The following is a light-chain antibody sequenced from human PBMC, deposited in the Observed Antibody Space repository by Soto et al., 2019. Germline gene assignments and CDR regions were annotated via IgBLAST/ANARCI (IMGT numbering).Light chain of an antibody. CDR3: GTWDTTMSGLL. Sequence: QSVLTQPPSASAAPGQRVTISCSGTISNIGDNHVSWYQQVPGKAPKLHIYDNNKRPSGIPDRFSGSRSGTSATLAITGLQTGDEADYICGTWDTTMSGLLFGGGTKLTVL. CDR1: ISNIGDNH. J-gene: IGLJ2*01. V-gene: IGLV1-51*01. CDR2: DNN.